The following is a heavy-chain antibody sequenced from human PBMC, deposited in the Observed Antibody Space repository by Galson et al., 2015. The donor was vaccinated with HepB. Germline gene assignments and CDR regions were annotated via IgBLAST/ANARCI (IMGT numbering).Heavy chain of an antibody. Sequence: SLRLSCAASGFTFSSYAMSWVRQAPGKGLEWVSAISGSGGSTYYADSVKGRFTISRDNSKNTLYLQMNSLRAEDTAVYYCAKDRRPWVITGTTLPAFDIWGQGTMVTVSS. J-gene: IGHJ3*02. CDR2: ISGSGGST. CDR3: AKDRRPWVITGTTLPAFDI. CDR1: GFTFSSYA. V-gene: IGHV3-23*01. D-gene: IGHD1-7*01.